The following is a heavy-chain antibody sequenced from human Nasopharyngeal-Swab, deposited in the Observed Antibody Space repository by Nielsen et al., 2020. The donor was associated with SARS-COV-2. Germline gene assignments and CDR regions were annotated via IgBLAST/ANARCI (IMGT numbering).Heavy chain of an antibody. CDR1: LYSLPRYA. CDR2: INTNTGNP. D-gene: IGHD2-2*01. J-gene: IGHJ4*02. CDR3: ARARCSRSSCYLDY. V-gene: IGHV7-4-1*02. Sequence: SVNVSCQTSLYSLPRYAMYWLRQAPGQGLEWVGWINTNTGNPAYALGFKGRYVFSLDSSASTEYLQISSLKTDDTGVYYFARARCSRSSCYLDYWGQGTLVTVSS.